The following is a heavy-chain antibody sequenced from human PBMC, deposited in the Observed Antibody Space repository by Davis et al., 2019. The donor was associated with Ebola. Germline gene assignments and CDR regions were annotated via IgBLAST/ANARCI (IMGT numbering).Heavy chain of an antibody. CDR1: GYTFTGYY. Sequence: ASVKVSCKASGYTFTGYYMHWVRQAPGQGLEWMGIINPSGGSTSYAQKFQGRVTMTRDTSTSTVYMELSSLRSEDTAVYYCARGGGSFRPSDAFDICGQGTMVTVSS. CDR3: ARGGGSFRPSDAFDI. J-gene: IGHJ3*02. D-gene: IGHD1-26*01. CDR2: INPSGGST. V-gene: IGHV1-46*01.